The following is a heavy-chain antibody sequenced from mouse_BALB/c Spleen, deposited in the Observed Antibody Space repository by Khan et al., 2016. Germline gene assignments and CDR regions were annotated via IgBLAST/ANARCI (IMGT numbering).Heavy chain of an antibody. J-gene: IGHJ3*01. CDR1: GYSFTGYY. D-gene: IGHD2-10*01. CDR2: ISCYNGAT. CDR3: AKGAYYCNYVSY. Sequence: LVKTGASVKISCKASGYSFTGYYMHWVKQSHGKSLEWIGYISCYNGATSYNQKFKGKATFTVDTSSSTAYMQFNSLTSEDSAVYYCAKGAYYCNYVSYWGQGTLVTVSA. V-gene: IGHV1S34*01.